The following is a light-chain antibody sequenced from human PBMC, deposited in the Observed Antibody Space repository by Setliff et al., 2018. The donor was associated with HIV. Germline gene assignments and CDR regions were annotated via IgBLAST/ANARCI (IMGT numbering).Light chain of an antibody. Sequence: QSVLTQPPSVSGAPGQRVSISCTGSISNIGAGYDIHWYQQIPGTAPKLLIYANRNRPSGVPDRFSGSKSGISASLAITGLQAEDEADYYCQSYDSSLSRGVFGTGTKSPS. CDR3: QSYDSSLSRGV. V-gene: IGLV1-40*01. CDR2: ANR. J-gene: IGLJ1*01. CDR1: ISNIGAGYD.